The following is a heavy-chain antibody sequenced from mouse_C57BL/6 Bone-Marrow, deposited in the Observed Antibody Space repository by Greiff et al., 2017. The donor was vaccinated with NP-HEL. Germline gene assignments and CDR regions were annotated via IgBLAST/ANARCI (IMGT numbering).Heavy chain of an antibody. CDR2: IDPSDSYT. D-gene: IGHD4-1*01. CDR1: GYTFTSYW. J-gene: IGHJ2*01. V-gene: IGHV1-50*01. Sequence: VQLQQPGAELVKPGASVKLSCKASGYTFTSYWMQWVKQRPGQGLEWIGEIDPSDSYTNYNQKFKGKATLTVDTSSSTAYMQLSSLTSEDSAVYYCARRNWDHYFDYWGQGTTLTVSS. CDR3: ARRNWDHYFDY.